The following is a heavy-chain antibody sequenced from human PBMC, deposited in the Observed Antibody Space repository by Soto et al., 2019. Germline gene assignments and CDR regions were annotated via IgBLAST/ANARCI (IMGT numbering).Heavy chain of an antibody. CDR1: GFSVSTSAVG. V-gene: IGHV2-5*02. J-gene: IGHJ6*02. D-gene: IGHD2-15*01. CDR2: IYGDDDE. Sequence: QITLKESGPTLVKPTQTLTLTCTFSGFSVSTSAVGVGWIRQPPGKALEWLALIYGDDDERYSPGLKSRLTITKDTSKHQVVLTMTNMDPVDTATYYCAHKGGRGAGMDVWGQGTTVTVSS. CDR3: AHKGGRGAGMDV.